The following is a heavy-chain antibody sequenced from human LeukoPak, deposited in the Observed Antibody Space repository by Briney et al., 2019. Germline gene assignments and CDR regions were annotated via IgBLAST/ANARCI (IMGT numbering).Heavy chain of an antibody. V-gene: IGHV3-15*01. CDR2: IKSKTDGGTT. Sequence: SGGSLRLSCAASGFTFSNAWMSWVRQAPGKGLEWVGRIKSKTDGGTTDCAAPVKGRFTISRDDSKNTLYLQMNSLKTEDTAVYYCTTDAGYYDSIDYWGQGTLVTVSS. CDR1: GFTFSNAW. D-gene: IGHD3-22*01. J-gene: IGHJ4*02. CDR3: TTDAGYYDSIDY.